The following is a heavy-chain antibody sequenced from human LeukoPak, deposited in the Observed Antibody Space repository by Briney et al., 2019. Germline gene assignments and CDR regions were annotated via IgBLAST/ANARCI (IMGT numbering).Heavy chain of an antibody. Sequence: ASVKVSCKASGYTFTGYYMHWVRQAPGQGLEGMGWINPNSGGTNYAQKFQGRVTMTRDTSISTAYMELSRLRSDDTAVYYCARQLEGVPAALFDYWGQGTLVTVSS. J-gene: IGHJ4*02. CDR2: INPNSGGT. CDR3: ARQLEGVPAALFDY. CDR1: GYTFTGYY. D-gene: IGHD2-2*01. V-gene: IGHV1-2*02.